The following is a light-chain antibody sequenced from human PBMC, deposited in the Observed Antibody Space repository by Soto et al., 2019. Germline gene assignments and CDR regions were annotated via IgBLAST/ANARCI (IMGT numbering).Light chain of an antibody. CDR3: QTFHNLPFT. Sequence: DIVMTQSPDSLAVSLGERATIICKSSQTIFYSPKNKNRLAWYQQKPGQPPKLLINWASTRESGVPDRFSGRGSGTDFNLTISSLQAEDVAVYSCQTFHNLPFTFGPGTKVDIK. V-gene: IGKV4-1*01. CDR2: WAS. CDR1: QTIFYSPKNKNR. J-gene: IGKJ3*01.